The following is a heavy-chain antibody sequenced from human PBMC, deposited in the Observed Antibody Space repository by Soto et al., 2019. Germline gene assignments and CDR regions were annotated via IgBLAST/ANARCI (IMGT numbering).Heavy chain of an antibody. J-gene: IGHJ4*02. CDR3: ARVGYDFWSGYYS. CDR1: GYTFTSYA. CDR2: INAGNGNT. Sequence: ALVKVSCKASGYTFTSYAMHWVRQAPGQRRQWMGWINAGNGNTKYSQKFQGRVTITRDTSASTAYMELSSLRSEDTAVYYCARVGYDFWSGYYSWGQGTLVTVSS. V-gene: IGHV1-3*01. D-gene: IGHD3-3*01.